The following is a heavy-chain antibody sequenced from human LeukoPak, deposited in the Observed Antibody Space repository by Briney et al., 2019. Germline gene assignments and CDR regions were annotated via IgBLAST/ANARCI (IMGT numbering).Heavy chain of an antibody. Sequence: GGALRLSCAVSGLTFSRYAMSWVRQAPGKGLEWVSAISESGSGTYYADSVKGRFIISRDNSKDTLSLQMNSLRAEDTAVYYCAKDIAQGYTFGSIEQDYWGQGTLVTVSS. V-gene: IGHV3-23*01. J-gene: IGHJ4*02. D-gene: IGHD5-18*01. CDR1: GLTFSRYA. CDR3: AKDIAQGYTFGSIEQDY. CDR2: ISESGSGT.